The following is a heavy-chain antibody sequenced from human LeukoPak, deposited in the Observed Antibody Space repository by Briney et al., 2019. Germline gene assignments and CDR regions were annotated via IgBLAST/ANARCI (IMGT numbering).Heavy chain of an antibody. Sequence: ASVKVSCMPCGYTFSNYYVHWVRQAAGQGVAWMGIIKPSGGGTSIALKFQSRVTLTSDTSTSTAYMELSSLRSEDTAVYYCARDHFDSSGYHYLLGYFEHWGQGTLVTVSS. D-gene: IGHD3-22*01. CDR3: ARDHFDSSGYHYLLGYFEH. V-gene: IGHV1-46*01. CDR2: IKPSGGGT. J-gene: IGHJ1*01. CDR1: GYTFSNYY.